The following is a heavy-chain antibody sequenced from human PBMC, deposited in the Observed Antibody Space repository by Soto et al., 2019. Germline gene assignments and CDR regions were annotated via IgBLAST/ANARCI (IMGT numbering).Heavy chain of an antibody. J-gene: IGHJ6*02. Sequence: SETLSLTCTVSGGSISSGGYYWSWIRQHRGKGLEWIGYIYYSGSTYYNPSLKSRVTISVDTSKNQFSLKLSSVTAADTAVYYCARDYYGSGSYSYGMDVWGQGTTVTVSS. D-gene: IGHD3-10*01. V-gene: IGHV4-31*03. CDR3: ARDYYGSGSYSYGMDV. CDR2: IYYSGST. CDR1: GGSISSGGYY.